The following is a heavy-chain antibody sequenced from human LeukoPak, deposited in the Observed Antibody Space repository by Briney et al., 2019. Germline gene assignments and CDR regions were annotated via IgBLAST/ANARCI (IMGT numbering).Heavy chain of an antibody. D-gene: IGHD2-21*02. V-gene: IGHV3-30-3*01. CDR3: ARGISSGIVVTAIAY. CDR1: GFTFSSYA. J-gene: IGHJ4*02. Sequence: GGSLRLPCAASGFTFSSYAMHWVRQAPGKGLEWMAVISDGGSDKYYADSVRGRFTISRDNSENTLSLQMSSLRAEDTAVYYCARGISSGIVVTAIAYWGQGTLVTVSS. CDR2: ISDGGSDK.